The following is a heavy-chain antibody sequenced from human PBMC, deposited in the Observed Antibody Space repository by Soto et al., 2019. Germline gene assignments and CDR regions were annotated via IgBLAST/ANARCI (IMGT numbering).Heavy chain of an antibody. D-gene: IGHD3-22*01. CDR2: VIPLFGAP. CDR1: GGAISTSV. Sequence: QVHLAQSGAEMKKPGSSMRVSCEASGGAISTSVIGWVRQAPGQGLEWMGGVIPLFGAPSYPQKFQGRVTISADESFATVYLELTSLKSEDTATYYCARVPRIGWSHAAFDVWGPGTLIIVSS. J-gene: IGHJ3*01. CDR3: ARVPRIGWSHAAFDV. V-gene: IGHV1-69*01.